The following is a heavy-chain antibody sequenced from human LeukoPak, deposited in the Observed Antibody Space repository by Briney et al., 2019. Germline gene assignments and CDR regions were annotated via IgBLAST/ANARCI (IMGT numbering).Heavy chain of an antibody. CDR3: AKDREMATMSEYYFDY. CDR1: GFTVSNYG. CDR2: IWNDGRNK. D-gene: IGHD5-24*01. J-gene: IGHJ4*02. V-gene: IGHV3-33*06. Sequence: PGRSLTLACAAAGFTVSNYGMDWVRQAPRNWLEWVAVIWNDGRNKYYADSVKGRFTISKDNFKNTLFLQMNSLRGEDTAVYYCAKDREMATMSEYYFDYWGQGTLVTVSS.